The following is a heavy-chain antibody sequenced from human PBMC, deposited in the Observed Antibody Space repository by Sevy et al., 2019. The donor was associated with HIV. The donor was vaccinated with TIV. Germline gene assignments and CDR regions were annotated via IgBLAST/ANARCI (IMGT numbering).Heavy chain of an antibody. D-gene: IGHD1-26*01. CDR1: GYTFTSYG. V-gene: IGHV1-18*01. Sequence: ASVKVSCKASGYTFTSYGISWVRQAPGQGLEWMGWISAYNGNTNYAQKLQGRVTMTTDTSTSTAYMELRSLRSDDTAVYYCARDQTRELRDADAFDIWGQGTMVTVSS. CDR2: ISAYNGNT. J-gene: IGHJ3*02. CDR3: ARDQTRELRDADAFDI.